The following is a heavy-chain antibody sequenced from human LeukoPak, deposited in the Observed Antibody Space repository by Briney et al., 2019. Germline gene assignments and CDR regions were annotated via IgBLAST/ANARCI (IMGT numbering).Heavy chain of an antibody. J-gene: IGHJ4*02. CDR3: ASVSVWELATHTGGSFDY. V-gene: IGHV4-30-2*05. CDR1: GFTFSRDG. Sequence: LRLSCAASGFTFSRDGMHWVRQSPVKGLEWLGHIYHTGTTLYSPHLNNRLTISVDSSKNQFSLTLNSVTAADTAVYYCASVSVWELATHTGGSFDYWGRGILVTVSS. D-gene: IGHD1-26*01. CDR2: IYHTGTT.